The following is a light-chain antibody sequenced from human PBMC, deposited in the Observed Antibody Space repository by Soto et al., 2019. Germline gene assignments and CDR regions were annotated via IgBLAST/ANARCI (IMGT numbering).Light chain of an antibody. V-gene: IGLV2-23*02. Sequence: SALTQPASVSGSPGQSITISCTITSSDIGNYDLVSWYQHHPGKAPKLMMFGVRQRPSGVSDRFSGSRSGKTVFLTISGLQAEDEGEYYCCSYATDKWVFGGGTKLTVL. J-gene: IGLJ3*02. CDR3: CSYATDKWV. CDR1: SSDIGNYDL. CDR2: GVR.